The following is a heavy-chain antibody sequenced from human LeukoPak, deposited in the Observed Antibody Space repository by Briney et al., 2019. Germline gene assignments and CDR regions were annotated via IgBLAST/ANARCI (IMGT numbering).Heavy chain of an antibody. CDR2: ISYSGST. V-gene: IGHV4-59*01. CDR3: ARRIVNSALDLFDY. J-gene: IGHJ4*02. Sequence: PSETLSLTCAVYGGSFGGYYWSWIRQPPGKGLECIGYISYSGSTNYNPSLKSRVTMSVDTSKNQFSLKLTSVTAADTAVYYCARRIVNSALDLFDYWGQGTLVTVSS. CDR1: GGSFGGYY. D-gene: IGHD1-26*01.